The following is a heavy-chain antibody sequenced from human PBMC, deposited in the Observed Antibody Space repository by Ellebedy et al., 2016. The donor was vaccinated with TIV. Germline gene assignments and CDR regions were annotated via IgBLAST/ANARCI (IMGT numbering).Heavy chain of an antibody. J-gene: IGHJ4*02. CDR2: ISWNSGSI. V-gene: IGHV3-9*01. CDR1: GFTFDDYA. CDR3: ARGRYRKSVATTSSVDH. Sequence: SLKISXAASGFTFDDYAMHWVRQAPGKGLEWVSGISWNSGSIGYADSVKGRFTISRDNAKNSLYLQMNSLRAEDTAVYYCARGRYRKSVATTSSVDHWGQGTLVTVSS. D-gene: IGHD5-12*01.